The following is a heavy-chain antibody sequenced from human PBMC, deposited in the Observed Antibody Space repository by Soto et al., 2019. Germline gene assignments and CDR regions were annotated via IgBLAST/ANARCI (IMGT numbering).Heavy chain of an antibody. Sequence: VVSLRLSCSSSVFTFLSFTINLVLQAPVNGLEWVSTISSNSAYIYYTYALRGRFTISRDNAKNSLHLQMNSLRAEDTAVYYCTRDESRDRRARGWFEPWGKGNMVSVSS. V-gene: IGHV3-21*01. CDR2: ISSNSAYI. CDR3: TRDESRDRRARGWFEP. J-gene: IGHJ5*02. D-gene: IGHD3-10*01. CDR1: VFTFLSFT.